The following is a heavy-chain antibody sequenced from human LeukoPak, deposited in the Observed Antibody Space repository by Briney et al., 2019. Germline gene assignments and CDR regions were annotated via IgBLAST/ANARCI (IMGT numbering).Heavy chain of an antibody. CDR3: ARGCAVDTAMMHVDY. D-gene: IGHD5-18*01. J-gene: IGHJ4*02. Sequence: SETLSLTCAVFGASLSGHYWTWVSQPPGQGLEWDGEITNSGSTTSTPSPKSRVTISVYTSKNQFSLKLSSLTAADTAVSYCARGCAVDTAMMHVDYWGKASLVTVSS. CDR1: GASLSGHY. CDR2: ITNSGST. V-gene: IGHV4-34*01.